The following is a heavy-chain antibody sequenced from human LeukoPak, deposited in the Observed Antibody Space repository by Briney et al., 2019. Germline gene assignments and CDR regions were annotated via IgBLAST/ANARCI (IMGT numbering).Heavy chain of an antibody. D-gene: IGHD2-15*01. J-gene: IGHJ3*02. V-gene: IGHV1-8*01. CDR3: ARGKVAALLDAFDI. Sequence: GASVKVSCKASGYTFTSYDINWGREANGQGLEWMGWMNTNSGNTGYAQKFQGRVTMTRYTSISTAYMELSSLRSEDTAVYYCARGKVAALLDAFDIWGQGTMVTVSS. CDR1: GYTFTSYD. CDR2: MNTNSGNT.